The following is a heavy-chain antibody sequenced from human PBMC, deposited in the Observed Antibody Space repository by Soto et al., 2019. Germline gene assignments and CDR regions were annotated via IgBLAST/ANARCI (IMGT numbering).Heavy chain of an antibody. CDR2: IIPIFGIA. J-gene: IGHJ4*02. CDR1: GGTFSSYA. D-gene: IGHD6-19*01. V-gene: IGHV1-69*13. Sequence: SVKVSCKASGGTFSSYAISCVRQAPGQGLEWMGGIIPIFGIANYAQKFQGRVTITADESTSTAYMELSSLRSEDTAVYYCAREAVASPSNFDYWGQGTQVTVSS. CDR3: AREAVASPSNFDY.